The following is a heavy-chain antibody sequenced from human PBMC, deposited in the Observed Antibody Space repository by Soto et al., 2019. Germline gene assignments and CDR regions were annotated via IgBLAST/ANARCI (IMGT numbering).Heavy chain of an antibody. CDR1: GFTFSRFG. Sequence: GGSLRLSCAASGFTFSRFGLHWVRQAPGKGLGWVAVISYDGSNTYYADSVKGRLSISRDNSENTLYLQMNSLRAEDTALYYCAKDPRGFFGVTIPDYYYGLDVWGQGTTVTVSS. D-gene: IGHD3-3*01. V-gene: IGHV3-30*18. J-gene: IGHJ6*02. CDR3: AKDPRGFFGVTIPDYYYGLDV. CDR2: ISYDGSNT.